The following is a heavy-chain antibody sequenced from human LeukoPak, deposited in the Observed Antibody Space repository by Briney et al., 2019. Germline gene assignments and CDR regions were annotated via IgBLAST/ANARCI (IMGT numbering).Heavy chain of an antibody. CDR3: ARPLVYDSSGYWFDY. V-gene: IGHV1-2*02. CDR2: INPNSGGT. J-gene: IGHJ4*02. Sequence: ASVKVSCKASGYTLTGYYIHWVRQAPGQGLEWMGWINPNSGGTNYAQKFQGRVTMTRDTSISTAYMEVSRLRSGDTAVYFCARPLVYDSSGYWFDYWGQGTLVTVSS. D-gene: IGHD3-22*01. CDR1: GYTLTGYY.